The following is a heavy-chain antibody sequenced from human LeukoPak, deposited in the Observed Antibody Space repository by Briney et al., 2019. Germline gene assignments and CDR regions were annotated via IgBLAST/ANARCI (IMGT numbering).Heavy chain of an antibody. CDR2: FDPEDGET. D-gene: IGHD3-3*01. V-gene: IGHV1-24*01. CDR3: ATGGVRFFGERNYYYYMDV. Sequence: ASVKVSCKVSGYTLTELSMHWVRQAPGKGLEWVGGFDPEDGETIYAQKFQGRVTMTEDTSTDTAYMELSSLRPEDTAVYYCATGGVRFFGERNYYYYMDVWGKGTTVTVSS. CDR1: GYTLTELS. J-gene: IGHJ6*03.